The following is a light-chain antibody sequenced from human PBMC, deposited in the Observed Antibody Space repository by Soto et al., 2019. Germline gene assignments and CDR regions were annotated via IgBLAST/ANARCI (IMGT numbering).Light chain of an antibody. CDR3: QQSYSTPPRT. Sequence: GGRVTITCRASQSISSYLNWYQQKPGKAPKLLIYAASSLQSGVPSRFSGSGSGTDFTLTISSLQPEDFATYYCQQSYSTPPRTFGQGTKVDIK. CDR1: QSISSY. V-gene: IGKV1-39*01. CDR2: AAS. J-gene: IGKJ1*01.